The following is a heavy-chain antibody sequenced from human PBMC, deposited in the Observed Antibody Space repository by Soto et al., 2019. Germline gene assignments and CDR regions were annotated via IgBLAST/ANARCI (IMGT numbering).Heavy chain of an antibody. J-gene: IGHJ5*02. CDR1: GYRFATYG. CDR3: TRGKSIAVPEGP. CDR2: VSAINGAT. Sequence: QVQLVQSGGEVKKPGASMKVSCKASGYRFATYGVSWVRQAPGRGLEWVGWVSAINGATSSAQNFQDRLIMTTDTSTSTAYMELRSLRSDDTAIYYCTRGKSIAVPEGPWGQGTLVTVSS. D-gene: IGHD6-19*01. V-gene: IGHV1-18*01.